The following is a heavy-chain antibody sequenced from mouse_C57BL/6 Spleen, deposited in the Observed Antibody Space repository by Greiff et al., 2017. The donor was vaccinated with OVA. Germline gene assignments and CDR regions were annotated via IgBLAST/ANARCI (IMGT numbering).Heavy chain of an antibody. D-gene: IGHD2-5*01. CDR2: IWSGGST. CDR3: ARNRYYSNYVDAMDY. J-gene: IGHJ4*01. CDR1: GFSLTSYG. Sequence: VQLKESGPGLVQPSQSLSITCTVSGFSLTSYGVHWVRQSPGKGLEWLGVIWSGGSTDYNAAFISRLSISKDNSKSQVFFKMNSLQADDTAIYYCARNRYYSNYVDAMDYWGQGTSVTVSS. V-gene: IGHV2-2*01.